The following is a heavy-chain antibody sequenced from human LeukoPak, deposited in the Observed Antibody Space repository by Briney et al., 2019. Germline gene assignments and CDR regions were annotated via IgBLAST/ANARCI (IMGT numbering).Heavy chain of an antibody. CDR3: ARDPGGLSSPHDAFDI. V-gene: IGHV1-18*01. D-gene: IGHD3-16*02. CDR2: ISAYNGNT. J-gene: IGHJ3*02. CDR1: GYTFTSYG. Sequence: GASVKVSCKASGYTFTSYGISWVRQAPGQGLEWMGWISAYNGNTNYAQKLQGRVTMTTDTFTSTAYMELRSLRSDDTAVYYCARDPGGLSSPHDAFDIWGQGTMVTVSS.